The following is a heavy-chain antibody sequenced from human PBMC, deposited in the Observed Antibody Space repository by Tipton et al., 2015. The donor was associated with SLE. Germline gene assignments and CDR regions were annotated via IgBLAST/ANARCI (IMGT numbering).Heavy chain of an antibody. Sequence: QLVQSGAEVKKPGASVKVSCKASGYTFTSYDISWVRQAPGQGLEWMGWISAYNGNTNYAQKLQGRVTMTTDTSTSTAYMELRSLRSDDTAVYYCARGGYCSSTGCYTRGALGYWGQGTLVTVSS. J-gene: IGHJ4*02. CDR2: ISAYNGNT. V-gene: IGHV1-18*01. CDR3: ARGGYCSSTGCYTRGALGY. CDR1: GYTFTSYD. D-gene: IGHD2-2*02.